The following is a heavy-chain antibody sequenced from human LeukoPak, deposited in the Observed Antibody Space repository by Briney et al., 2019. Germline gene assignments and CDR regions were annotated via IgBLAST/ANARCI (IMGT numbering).Heavy chain of an antibody. CDR1: GFTFSNYV. J-gene: IGHJ4*02. CDR3: ARRLGDY. CDR2: VTGTGNT. Sequence: GGSLRLSCAASGFTFSNYVMNWVRQAPGKGLEWVSAVTGTGNTYYADSVKGRFTISRGNSKNMVYLQMNSLSADDTAVYHCARRLGDYWGQGTLVTVSS. V-gene: IGHV3-23*01.